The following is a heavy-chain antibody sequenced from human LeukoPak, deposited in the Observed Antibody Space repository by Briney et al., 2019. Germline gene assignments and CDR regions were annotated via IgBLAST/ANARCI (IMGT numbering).Heavy chain of an antibody. J-gene: IGHJ3*02. Sequence: GESLKISCKASGYSFTSYWIGWVRQMPGKGLEWMGIVYPDDSDTRYSPSFQGQVTISADKSINTAYLQWSSLKASDTAMYYCARRPMTTVAFDIWGQGTMVTVSS. V-gene: IGHV5-51*01. D-gene: IGHD4-17*01. CDR1: GYSFTSYW. CDR2: VYPDDSDT. CDR3: ARRPMTTVAFDI.